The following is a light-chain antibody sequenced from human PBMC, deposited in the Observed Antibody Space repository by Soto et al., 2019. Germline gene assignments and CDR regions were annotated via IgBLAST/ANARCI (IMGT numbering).Light chain of an antibody. CDR1: QGIGTY. Sequence: IQLTQSPSSLSASVGDRVTVTCRASQGIGTYLVWYQQKRGKAPTVLIYASSTLQTGVPSRFSGSGSGTDFTLTISCLQSEDFATYYCQQYYSYPFTFGPGTKVDVK. V-gene: IGKV1-9*01. CDR3: QQYYSYPFT. J-gene: IGKJ3*01. CDR2: ASS.